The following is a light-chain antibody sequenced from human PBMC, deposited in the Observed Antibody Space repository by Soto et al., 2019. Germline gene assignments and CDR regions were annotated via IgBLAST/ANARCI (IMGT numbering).Light chain of an antibody. CDR3: SSYTRSSPLV. CDR2: EVS. V-gene: IGLV2-14*01. Sequence: QSALTQPASVSGSPGQSITISCTGTSSDVGGYNYVSWYQQHPGKVPKLMIYEVSNRPSGVSNRFSGSKSGNTASLTISGLQAEDEADNYCSSYTRSSPLVFGTGTKVTVL. CDR1: SSDVGGYNY. J-gene: IGLJ1*01.